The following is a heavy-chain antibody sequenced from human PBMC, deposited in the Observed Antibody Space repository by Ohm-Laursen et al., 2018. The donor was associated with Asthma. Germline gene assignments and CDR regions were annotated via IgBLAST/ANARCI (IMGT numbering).Heavy chain of an antibody. Sequence: SLRLSCAASGFTFSSYGMHWVRQAPGQGLEWVAVISYDGSNKYYADSVKGRFTISRDNSKNTLYLQMNSLRAEDTAVYYCANSVDFWSGYLIWGQGTLVTVSS. CDR1: GFTFSSYG. D-gene: IGHD3-3*01. J-gene: IGHJ4*02. CDR2: ISYDGSNK. CDR3: ANSVDFWSGYLI. V-gene: IGHV3-30*18.